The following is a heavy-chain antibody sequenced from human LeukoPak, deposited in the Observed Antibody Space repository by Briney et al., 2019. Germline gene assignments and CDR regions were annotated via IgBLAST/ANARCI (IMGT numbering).Heavy chain of an antibody. J-gene: IGHJ3*02. Sequence: SDTLSLTCAVYRGSFSGYYWSWIRQPPGKGLEWIGEVNDSGITNCNPSLKSRVTISVDTAKNQFSLKLSSVTAADTAVYYCARHRLGATRSFDIWGQGTMVTVSS. CDR2: VNDSGIT. CDR1: RGSFSGYY. V-gene: IGHV4-34*01. D-gene: IGHD4/OR15-4a*01. CDR3: ARHRLGATRSFDI.